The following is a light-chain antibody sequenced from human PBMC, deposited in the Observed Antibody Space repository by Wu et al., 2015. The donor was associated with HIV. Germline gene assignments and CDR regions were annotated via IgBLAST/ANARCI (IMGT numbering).Light chain of an antibody. J-gene: IGKJ4*01. V-gene: IGKV1-27*01. CDR3: QRYNSALT. CDR2: AAS. CDR1: QEISNY. Sequence: DIQMTQSPSSLSASVGDRVTITCRASQEISNYLAWYQQKPGKVPKLLIYAASTLQSAVPSRFSGSGSGTDFTLTISSLQPEDVGFYYCQRYNSALTFGGGTKVEI.